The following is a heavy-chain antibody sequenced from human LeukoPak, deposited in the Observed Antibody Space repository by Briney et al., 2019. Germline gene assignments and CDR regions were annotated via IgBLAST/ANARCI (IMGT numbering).Heavy chain of an antibody. D-gene: IGHD2-2*01. CDR3: AKDIVVVPAATLNAFDI. J-gene: IGHJ3*02. V-gene: IGHV3-23*01. Sequence: GGSLRLSRAASGFTFSSYAMSWVRQAPGKGLEWVSAISGSGGSTYYADSVKGRFTISRDNSKNTLYLQMNSLRAEDTAVYYCAKDIVVVPAATLNAFDIWGQGAMVTVSS. CDR1: GFTFSSYA. CDR2: ISGSGGST.